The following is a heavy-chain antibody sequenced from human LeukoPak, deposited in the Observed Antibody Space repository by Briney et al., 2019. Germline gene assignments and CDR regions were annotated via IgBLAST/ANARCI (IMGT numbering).Heavy chain of an antibody. J-gene: IGHJ1*01. CDR1: GYTFSSYG. Sequence: GGSLRLSCAASGYTFSSYGMHWVRQAPGKGLEWVAFIRCRFTISRDNSKNTLYLQMNSLRAEDTAVYYCAKELHQLYCSGGSCYSVWYFQHWGQGTLVTVSS. CDR2: IR. CDR3: AKELHQLYCSGGSCYSVWYFQH. D-gene: IGHD2-15*01. V-gene: IGHV3-30*02.